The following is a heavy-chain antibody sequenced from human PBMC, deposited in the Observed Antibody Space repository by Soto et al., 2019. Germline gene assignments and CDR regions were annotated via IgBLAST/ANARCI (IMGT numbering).Heavy chain of an antibody. V-gene: IGHV4-59*08. Sequence: SETLSLTCTVSGASISSYYWSWIRQPPGKGLEWIGYVLYSGITNYNPSLTSRVTISVDTSMNQFSLRLNSVTAADTAVYYCARHRYPSTSSYLDCWGQGTLVTVSS. CDR2: VLYSGIT. CDR3: ARHRYPSTSSYLDC. CDR1: GASISSYY. J-gene: IGHJ4*02. D-gene: IGHD3-9*01.